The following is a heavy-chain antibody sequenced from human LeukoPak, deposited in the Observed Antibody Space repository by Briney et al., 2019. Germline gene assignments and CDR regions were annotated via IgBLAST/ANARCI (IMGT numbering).Heavy chain of an antibody. Sequence: GGSLRLSCSASGYTFSSYPMHWVRQAPGKGLEFVSATSSNGGATYYGDSVKGRFTISRDNSKNTLYLQMSSLRIEDTAIYYCVKETAYYPDWGQGTLVTVSS. CDR1: GYTFSSYP. CDR2: TSSNGGAT. D-gene: IGHD3-9*01. CDR3: VKETAYYPD. J-gene: IGHJ4*02. V-gene: IGHV3-64D*06.